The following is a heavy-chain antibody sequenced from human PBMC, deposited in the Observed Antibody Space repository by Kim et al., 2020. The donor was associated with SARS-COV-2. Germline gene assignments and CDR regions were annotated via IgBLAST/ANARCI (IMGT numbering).Heavy chain of an antibody. CDR2: IDVVKGKT. CDR1: GYTFTTHH. V-gene: IGHV1-3*01. Sequence: ASVKVSCKASGYTFTTHHMHWVRQAPGQRLEWMGWIDVVKGKTKYSQKFQGRVTFTRDTSANTAYMELSSLKFEDTAVYYCAREEGPHKAFDFWGQGTLVPVSS. J-gene: IGHJ4*02. CDR3: AREEGPHKAFDF.